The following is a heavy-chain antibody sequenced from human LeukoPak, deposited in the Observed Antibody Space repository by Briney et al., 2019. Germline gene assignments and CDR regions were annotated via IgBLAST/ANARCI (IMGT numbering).Heavy chain of an antibody. Sequence: ASVKVSCKASGYTFTGYYMHWVRQAPGQGLEWMGIINPSGGSTSYAQKFQGRVTMTRDTSTSTVYMELSSLRSEDTAVYYCARVRFDYYDSSGYYTFDYWGQGTLVTVSS. CDR1: GYTFTGYY. J-gene: IGHJ4*02. CDR3: ARVRFDYYDSSGYYTFDY. CDR2: INPSGGST. V-gene: IGHV1-46*01. D-gene: IGHD3-22*01.